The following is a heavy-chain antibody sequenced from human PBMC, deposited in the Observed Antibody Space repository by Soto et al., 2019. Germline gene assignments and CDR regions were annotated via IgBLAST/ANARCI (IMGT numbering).Heavy chain of an antibody. V-gene: IGHV4-59*01. CDR1: GGSISSYY. Sequence: SETLSLTCTVSGGSISSYYWSWIRQPPGKGLEWIGYIYYSGSTNYNPSLKSRVTISVDTSKNQFSLKLSSVTAADTAVYYCARLGAYYRPLDPGAPETLVTV. CDR2: IYYSGST. J-gene: IGHJ5*02. D-gene: IGHD3-22*01. CDR3: ARLGAYYRPLDP.